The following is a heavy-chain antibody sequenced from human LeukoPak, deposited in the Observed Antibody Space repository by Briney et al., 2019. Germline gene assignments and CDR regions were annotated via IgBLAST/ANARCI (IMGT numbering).Heavy chain of an antibody. Sequence: GGSLRLSCAASGFTFSSYGMHWVRQAPGKGLEWVAFIRYDGSNKYYADSVKGRFTISRDNSKNTLYLQMNSLRAEDTAVYYCARGRTWSGCFDYWGQGTLVTVSS. CDR3: ARGRTWSGCFDY. D-gene: IGHD3-3*01. V-gene: IGHV3-30*02. J-gene: IGHJ4*02. CDR2: IRYDGSNK. CDR1: GFTFSSYG.